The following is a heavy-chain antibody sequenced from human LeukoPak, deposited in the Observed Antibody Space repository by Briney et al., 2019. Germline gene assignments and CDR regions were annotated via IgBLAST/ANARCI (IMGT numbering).Heavy chain of an antibody. D-gene: IGHD3-3*01. J-gene: IGHJ6*02. CDR1: GGSISSSSYY. CDR2: IYYSGST. Sequence: TETLSLTCTASGGSISSSSYYWGWIRQPPGKGLEWIGSIYYSGSTYYNPSLKSRVTISVDTSKNQFSLKLSSVTAADTAVYYCARHVRFLEWLFGFRGMGVWGQGTTVTVSS. CDR3: ARHVRFLEWLFGFRGMGV. V-gene: IGHV4-39*01.